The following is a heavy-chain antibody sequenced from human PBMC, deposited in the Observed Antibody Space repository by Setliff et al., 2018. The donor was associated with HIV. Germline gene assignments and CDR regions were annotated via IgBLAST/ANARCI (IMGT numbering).Heavy chain of an antibody. Sequence: ASVKVSCKPSGYTFTNNDLNWVRQAAGQGLEWMGWMNPDSRNTGYAQRFEGSVTMTWDTSISTAYMELNNVKFEDTAIYYCARARTDYYDRRRRSHYYIDVCARVATVTVSS. CDR1: GYTFTNND. D-gene: IGHD3-22*01. CDR2: MNPDSRNT. V-gene: IGHV1-8*02. CDR3: ARARTDYYDRRRRSHYYIDV. J-gene: IGHJ6*03.